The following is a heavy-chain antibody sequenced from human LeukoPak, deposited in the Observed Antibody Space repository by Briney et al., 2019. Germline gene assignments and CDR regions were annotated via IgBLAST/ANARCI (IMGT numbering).Heavy chain of an antibody. Sequence: SQTLSLTCVTSGDSVSTNSAAWNWIRQSPSRGLEWLGRTYYRSKWYNDYPVSVKSRITINPDTSKNQFSLHLNSVTPEDTAVYYCARVVSPTSSFDSWGQGTLVTVSS. V-gene: IGHV6-1*01. D-gene: IGHD5-12*01. CDR2: TYYRSKWYN. J-gene: IGHJ4*02. CDR1: GDSVSTNSAA. CDR3: ARVVSPTSSFDS.